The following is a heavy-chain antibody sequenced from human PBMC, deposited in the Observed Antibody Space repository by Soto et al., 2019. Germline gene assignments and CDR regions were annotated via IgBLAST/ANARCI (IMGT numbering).Heavy chain of an antibody. CDR1: GYTFTSYD. CDR2: MNPNSGNT. V-gene: IGHV1-8*01. J-gene: IGHJ3*02. Sequence: ASVKVSCKASGYTFTSYDINWVRQATGQGLEWMGWMNPNSGNTGYAQKFQGRVTMTRNTPISTAYMELSSLRSEDTAVYYCATGVRYYDILTGYYYYAFDIWGQGTMVTVSS. CDR3: ATGVRYYDILTGYYYYAFDI. D-gene: IGHD3-9*01.